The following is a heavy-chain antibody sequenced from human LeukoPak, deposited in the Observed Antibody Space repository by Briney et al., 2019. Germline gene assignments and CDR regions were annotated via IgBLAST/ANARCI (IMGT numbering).Heavy chain of an antibody. CDR2: INHSGST. CDR1: GGSFSGYY. Sequence: SETLSLTCAVYGGSFSGYYWSWIRQPPGKGLEWIGEINHSGSTNYNPSLKSRVTISVDTSKNQFSLKLSSVTAADTAVYYCARPKINCAFGILGQRTNGTGSS. CDR3: ARPKINCAFGI. J-gene: IGHJ3*02. V-gene: IGHV4-34*01.